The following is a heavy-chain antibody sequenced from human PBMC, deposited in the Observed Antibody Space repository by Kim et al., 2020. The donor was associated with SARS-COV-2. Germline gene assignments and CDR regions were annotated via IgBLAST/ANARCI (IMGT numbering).Heavy chain of an antibody. J-gene: IGHJ4*02. CDR2: IWYDGSNK. V-gene: IGHV3-33*06. CDR1: GFTFSSYG. Sequence: GGSLRLSCAASGFTFSSYGMHWVRQAPGKGLEWVAVIWYDGSNKYYADSVKGRFTISRDNSKNTLYLQMNSLRAEDTAVYYCAKDRMTSYYDILTGYKYYFDYWGQGTLVTVSS. D-gene: IGHD3-9*01. CDR3: AKDRMTSYYDILTGYKYYFDY.